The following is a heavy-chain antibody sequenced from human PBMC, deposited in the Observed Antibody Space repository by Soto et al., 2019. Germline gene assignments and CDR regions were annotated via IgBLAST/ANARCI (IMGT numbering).Heavy chain of an antibody. D-gene: IGHD2-15*01. V-gene: IGHV1-69*13. CDR1: GGTFSSYA. CDR2: IIPIFGTA. J-gene: IGHJ4*02. CDR3: ARGAPICSGGSCYRGLFDY. Sequence: GASVKVSCKASGGTFSSYAISWVRQAPGQGLEWMGGIIPIFGTANYAQKFQGRVTITADESTSTAYMELSSLRSEDTAVYYCARGAPICSGGSCYRGLFDYWGLGTLVTVSS.